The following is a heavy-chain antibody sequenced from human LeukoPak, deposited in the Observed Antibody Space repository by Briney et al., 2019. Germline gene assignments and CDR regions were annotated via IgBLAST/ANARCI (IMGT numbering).Heavy chain of an antibody. Sequence: GGSLRLSCAASGFTVSSNYMSWVRLAPGKGLEWISVIFSDGNTLYADSVKGRFTISRDNSKNTLLLQMNSLRAEDTAMYYCARRAGDYSHPYDYWGQGTLVTVSS. CDR3: ARRAGDYSHPYDY. D-gene: IGHD3-22*01. J-gene: IGHJ4*02. CDR2: IFSDGNT. V-gene: IGHV3-66*04. CDR1: GFTVSSNY.